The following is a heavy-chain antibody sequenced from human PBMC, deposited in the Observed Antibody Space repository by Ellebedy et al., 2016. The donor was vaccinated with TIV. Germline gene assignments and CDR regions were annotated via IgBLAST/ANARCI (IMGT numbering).Heavy chain of an antibody. V-gene: IGHV3-74*01. CDR3: ARVGVWGSYRTLDY. J-gene: IGHJ4*02. Sequence: GESLKISCAASGFNVSSHWMHWVRQAPGKGLVWVSRTNTDVSGAAYADAVKGRFTISRDNAKNTLYLQMNSLRVEDTAVYYCARVGVWGSYRTLDYWGQGTLVAVSS. CDR1: GFNVSSHW. D-gene: IGHD3-16*02. CDR2: TNTDVSGA.